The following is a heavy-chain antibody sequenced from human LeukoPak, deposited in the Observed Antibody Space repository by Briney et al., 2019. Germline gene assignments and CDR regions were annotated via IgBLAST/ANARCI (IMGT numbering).Heavy chain of an antibody. V-gene: IGHV3-74*01. J-gene: IGHJ4*02. CDR2: ISSDGSTT. D-gene: IGHD3-22*01. CDR3: ARVMYYYHSTGAIAVYYFDY. Sequence: PGGSLRLSCAASGFTFSCHWMHWVRQAPGKGLVWVSRISSDGSTTSYADSVKGRFTISRYNAKNTLYLQMNSLRAENTAVYYCARVMYYYHSTGAIAVYYFDYWGQGTLVTVSS. CDR1: GFTFSCHW.